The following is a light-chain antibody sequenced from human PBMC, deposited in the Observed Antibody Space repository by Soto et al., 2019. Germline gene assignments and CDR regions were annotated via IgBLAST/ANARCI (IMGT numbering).Light chain of an antibody. CDR1: QSVSSN. J-gene: IGKJ5*01. CDR3: QQYNNWPIT. Sequence: ELVRTQSPATMSLYAGGRATLSCRASQSVSSNLAWYQQKPGQAPRLLIYGASTRATGLPARFSGSGSGTEFTLTISSMQSEDFAVYYCQQYNNWPITFGQGTRLEIK. V-gene: IGKV3-15*01. CDR2: GAS.